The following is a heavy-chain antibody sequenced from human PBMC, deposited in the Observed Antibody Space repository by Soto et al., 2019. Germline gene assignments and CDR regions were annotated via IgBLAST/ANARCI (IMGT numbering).Heavy chain of an antibody. Sequence: GGSLRLSCVASGFSFSNYNMNWVRQAPGKGLEWVASITSSSSYIYYEDSLKGRFTISRDNAKNSLFLQLDSLRAEDTAVYFCVRARSTDSRPDYWGQGTLVTVSS. CDR3: VRARSTDSRPDY. J-gene: IGHJ4*02. D-gene: IGHD3-22*01. CDR1: GFSFSNYN. CDR2: ITSSSSYI. V-gene: IGHV3-21*01.